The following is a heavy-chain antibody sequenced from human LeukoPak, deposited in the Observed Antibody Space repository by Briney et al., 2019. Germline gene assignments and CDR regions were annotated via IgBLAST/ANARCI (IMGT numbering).Heavy chain of an antibody. CDR2: IYHSGST. V-gene: IGHV4-38-2*02. D-gene: IGHD3-10*01. J-gene: IGHJ4*02. CDR1: GYSISSGYY. CDR3: ARAPLSFYYYGSVLDY. Sequence: PSETLSLTCTVSGYSISSGYYWGWIRQPPGKGLEWIGSIYHSGSTYYNPSLKSRVTISVDTSKNRFSLKLSSVTAADTAVYYCARAPLSFYYYGSVLDYWGQGTLVTVSS.